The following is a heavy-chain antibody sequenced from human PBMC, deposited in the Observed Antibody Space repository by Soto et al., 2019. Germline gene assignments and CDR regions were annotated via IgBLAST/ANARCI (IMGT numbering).Heavy chain of an antibody. V-gene: IGHV4-31*03. CDR3: ASTRDYFDY. CDR2: IYYSGSS. CDR1: GGSISTGVYY. D-gene: IGHD1-1*01. Sequence: SETLSLTCSVSGGSISTGVYYWIWIRQHPGKGLEWIGYIYYSGSSSYNLSLKGRLTISVDTSKNQFSLKLSSVTAADTAVYYCASTRDYFDYWGQGILVTVSS. J-gene: IGHJ4*02.